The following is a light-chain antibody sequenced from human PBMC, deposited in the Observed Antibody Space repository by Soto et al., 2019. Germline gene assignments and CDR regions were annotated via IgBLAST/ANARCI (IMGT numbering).Light chain of an antibody. J-gene: IGKJ2*01. CDR2: DAS. CDR3: QQRSSWPRT. Sequence: EIVLTQSTATLSLSPGERATLSCRASQSVSSYLAWYQQKPGQTPRLLIYDASNRATGIPARFSGSGSGTDFTLTISSLEPADFAVYYCQQRSSWPRTFGQGTKLEIK. CDR1: QSVSSY. V-gene: IGKV3-11*01.